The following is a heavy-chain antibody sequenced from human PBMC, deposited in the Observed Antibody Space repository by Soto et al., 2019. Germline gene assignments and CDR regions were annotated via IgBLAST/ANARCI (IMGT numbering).Heavy chain of an antibody. Sequence: SGPTLVNPTQTLTLTCTFSGFSLSTSGMCVIWIRQPPGKALEWLALIDWDDDKYYSTSPKTRLTISKDTSKNQVVLTITNMNPVDTATYYCARTDLRFGELFQQKYYFDYWGQGTLVTVSS. CDR1: GFSLSTSGMC. V-gene: IGHV2-70*01. D-gene: IGHD3-10*01. CDR3: ARTDLRFGELFQQKYYFDY. J-gene: IGHJ4*02. CDR2: IDWDDDK.